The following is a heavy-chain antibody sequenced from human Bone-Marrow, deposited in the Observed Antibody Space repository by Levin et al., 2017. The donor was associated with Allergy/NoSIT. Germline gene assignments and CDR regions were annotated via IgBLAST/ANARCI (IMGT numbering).Heavy chain of an antibody. CDR1: GFTFRNVW. D-gene: IGHD6-13*01. J-gene: IGHJ4*02. Sequence: GGSLRLSCEASGFTFRNVWMNWVRQAPGKGLEWVGRIKSKNDGGTTGYSAPVKGRFTISRDDSKNTLYLQMNSLKAEDTAVYYCSTEFGSSWENLLKAMDYWGQGILVTVSS. CDR3: STEFGSSWENLLKAMDY. V-gene: IGHV3-15*07. CDR2: IKSKNDGGTT.